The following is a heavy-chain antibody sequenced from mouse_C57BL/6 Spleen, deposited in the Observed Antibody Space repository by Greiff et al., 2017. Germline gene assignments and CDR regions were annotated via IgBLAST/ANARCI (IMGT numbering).Heavy chain of an antibody. CDR1: GFTFSSYG. CDR2: ISSGGSYT. V-gene: IGHV5-6*01. CDR3: AGQCGSDY. Sequence: EVQLVESGGDLVKPGGSLKLSCAASGFTFSSYGMSWVRQTPDKRLEWVATISSGGSYTYYPDSVKGRFTISRDNAKNTRYLQMSSLKSDDTAMYYCAGQCGSDYWGQGTTLTVSS. J-gene: IGHJ2*01. D-gene: IGHD4-1*01.